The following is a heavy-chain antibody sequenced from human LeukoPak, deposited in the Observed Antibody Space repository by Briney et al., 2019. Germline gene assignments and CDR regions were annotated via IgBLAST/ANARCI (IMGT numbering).Heavy chain of an antibody. V-gene: IGHV3-74*01. D-gene: IGHD4-17*01. CDR1: GFTFSNSW. Sequence: GGSLRLSCAASGFTFSNSWMHWVRQAPGRGLVWVSRINSDGSSTGYADSVKDRFTISRDNAKNTLYLQMNSLRAEDTAVYYCARARSYGYYVYWGQGTLVTVSS. CDR3: ARARSYGYYVY. J-gene: IGHJ4*02. CDR2: INSDGSST.